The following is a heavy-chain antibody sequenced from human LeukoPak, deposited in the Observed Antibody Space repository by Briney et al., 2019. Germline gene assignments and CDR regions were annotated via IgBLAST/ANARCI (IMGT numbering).Heavy chain of an antibody. CDR2: IYYSGST. Sequence: SETLSLTCTVSGDSFSSVTDYWAWIRQPPGKGLEWIGSIYYSGSTYYNPSLKSRVTISVDTSKNQFSLKLSSVTAADTAVYYCARSNPNLRWDYWGQGTLVTVSS. CDR3: ARSNPNLRWDY. J-gene: IGHJ4*02. D-gene: IGHD4-23*01. CDR1: GDSFSSVTDY. V-gene: IGHV4-39*07.